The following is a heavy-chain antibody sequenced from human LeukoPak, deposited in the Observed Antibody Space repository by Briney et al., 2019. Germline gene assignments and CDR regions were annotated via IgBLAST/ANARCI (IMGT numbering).Heavy chain of an antibody. J-gene: IGHJ4*02. CDR1: GFTFSSYE. D-gene: IGHD6-13*01. V-gene: IGHV3-48*03. CDR3: ATLRPRQQLVVDH. CDR2: ITISGSTM. Sequence: GGSLRLSCAASGFTFSSYEMHWVRQAPGKGLEWVSYITISGSTMYYADPVKGRFTISRDNAKNSLYLQMSRLRAEDTAVYYCATLRPRQQLVVDHWGQGTLVTVSS.